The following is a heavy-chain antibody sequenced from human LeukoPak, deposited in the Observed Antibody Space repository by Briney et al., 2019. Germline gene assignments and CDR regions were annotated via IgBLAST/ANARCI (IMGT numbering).Heavy chain of an antibody. CDR2: ISYDGSDK. V-gene: IGHV3-30*03. Sequence: GRSLRLSCAASGFTFSSYGMHWVRQAPGKGLEWVAVISYDGSDKYYADSVKGRFTISRDNAKNSVYLQMNSLRAEDTAVYYCARKLRVAQGYYYGMDVWGLGTTVTVSS. CDR3: ARKLRVAQGYYYGMDV. D-gene: IGHD2-8*02. J-gene: IGHJ6*02. CDR1: GFTFSSYG.